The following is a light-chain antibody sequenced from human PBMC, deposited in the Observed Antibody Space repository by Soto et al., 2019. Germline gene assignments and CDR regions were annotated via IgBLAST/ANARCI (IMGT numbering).Light chain of an antibody. CDR1: SSNIGSNI. CDR2: NND. J-gene: IGLJ3*02. V-gene: IGLV1-44*01. CDR3: SAWDASLNAIL. Sequence: QPVLSQPPSASGTPGQRVTISCSGRSSNIGSNIVNWYQQLPGTAPKLLIYNNDQRPSGVPVRFSGSKSGTSASLAISGLQSEDEADYYCSAWDASLNAILFGGGTQLTVL.